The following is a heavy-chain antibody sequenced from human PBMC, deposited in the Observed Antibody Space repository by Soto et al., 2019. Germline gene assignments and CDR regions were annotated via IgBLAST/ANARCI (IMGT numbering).Heavy chain of an antibody. CDR1: GSTFTTYY. V-gene: IGHV1-46*01. Sequence: QVQLVQYGAEVKKPGASVKVSCKASGSTFTTYYIHWVRQAPGKGLDWMGFVNPSGGSTTYAQEFQCRVAMTRDTSTTTVYMVLRSRRSEGSAVSVGASSYAASGYCPAWGQGSLCTVSS. J-gene: IGHJ5*02. D-gene: IGHD3-22*01. CDR2: VNPSGGST. CDR3: ASSYAASGYCPA.